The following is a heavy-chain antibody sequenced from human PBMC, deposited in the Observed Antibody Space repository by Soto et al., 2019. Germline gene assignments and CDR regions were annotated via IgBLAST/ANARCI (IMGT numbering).Heavy chain of an antibody. CDR2: IIPIFGTA. CDR3: ARDHCSSTSCYKIHWFDP. V-gene: IGHV1-69*13. Sequence: SVKVSCKASGGTFSSYAISWVRQAPGQGLEWMGGIIPIFGTANYAQKFQDRVTITADESTSTAYMELSSLRSEDTAVYYCARDHCSSTSCYKIHWFDPWGQGTLVTVSS. CDR1: GGTFSSYA. J-gene: IGHJ5*02. D-gene: IGHD2-2*02.